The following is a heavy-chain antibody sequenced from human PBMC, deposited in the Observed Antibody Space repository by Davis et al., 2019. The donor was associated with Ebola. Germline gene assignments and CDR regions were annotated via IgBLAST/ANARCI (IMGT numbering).Heavy chain of an antibody. CDR3: ARARRYTARQDAFDI. J-gene: IGHJ3*02. CDR1: GGPIGTYY. V-gene: IGHV4-59*01. Sequence: MPSETLSLTCTVSGGPIGTYYWSWIRQPPGKGLEWIGYIDYSGSSNYNPSLKSRVTISLDTSKSEFSLKVGSVTAADTAVYFCARARRYTARQDAFDIWGQGTVVIVSS. CDR2: IDYSGSS. D-gene: IGHD1-14*01.